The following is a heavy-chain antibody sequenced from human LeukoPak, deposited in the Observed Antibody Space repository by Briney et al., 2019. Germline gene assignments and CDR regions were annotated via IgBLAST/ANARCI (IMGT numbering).Heavy chain of an antibody. CDR3: ARDGLYGDYNFDY. CDR1: GFTFSTYG. J-gene: IGHJ4*02. CDR2: ISGSGDST. Sequence: GGSLRLSCAASGFTFSTYGMSWVRQAPGKGLEWVSAISGSGDSTYYADSVKGRFTISRDNSKNTLYLQMNSLRAEDTAVYYCARDGLYGDYNFDYWGQGTLVTVSS. V-gene: IGHV3-23*01. D-gene: IGHD4-17*01.